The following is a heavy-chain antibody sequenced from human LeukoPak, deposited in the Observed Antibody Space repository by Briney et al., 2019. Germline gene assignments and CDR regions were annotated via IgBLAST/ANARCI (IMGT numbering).Heavy chain of an antibody. CDR2: INHSGST. CDR3: ARETHCSSTSCYGIFDY. CDR1: GGSISSYY. D-gene: IGHD2-2*01. J-gene: IGHJ4*02. Sequence: SETLSLTCTVSGGSISSYYWSWIRQPPGKGLEWIGEINHSGSTNYNPSLKSRVTISVDTSKNQFSLKLSSVTAADTAVYYCARETHCSSTSCYGIFDYWGQGTLVTVSS. V-gene: IGHV4-59*01.